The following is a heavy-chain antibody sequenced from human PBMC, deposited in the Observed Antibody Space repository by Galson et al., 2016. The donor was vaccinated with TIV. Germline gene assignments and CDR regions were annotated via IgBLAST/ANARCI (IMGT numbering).Heavy chain of an antibody. CDR1: GFTFSSYA. V-gene: IGHV3-23*01. Sequence: SLRLSCAASGFTFSSYALTWVRQAPGKGLEWVSTIAGGAYTYYADSVKGRFTISRDNSKNTLYLQMSSLRAEDTAVYYCAKVITENVYYSGMDVWGQGTTVTVSS. D-gene: IGHD1-20*01. J-gene: IGHJ6*02. CDR2: IAGGAYT. CDR3: AKVITENVYYSGMDV.